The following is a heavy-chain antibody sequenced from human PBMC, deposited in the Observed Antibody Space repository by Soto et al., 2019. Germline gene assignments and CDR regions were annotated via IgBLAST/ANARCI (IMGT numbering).Heavy chain of an antibody. Sequence: EVQLVESGGGLIQPGGCLRLSCAASGCTFSGYAMSWVRQAPGKGLEWVSGISGSGDDTYYADAVKGRFTISRDNSKNTLYLQMNSLRAEDTAVYYCAKDSTKWGFLGYNFDYWGQGTLVTVSS. V-gene: IGHV3-23*04. J-gene: IGHJ4*02. CDR2: ISGSGDDT. D-gene: IGHD7-27*01. CDR3: AKDSTKWGFLGYNFDY. CDR1: GCTFSGYA.